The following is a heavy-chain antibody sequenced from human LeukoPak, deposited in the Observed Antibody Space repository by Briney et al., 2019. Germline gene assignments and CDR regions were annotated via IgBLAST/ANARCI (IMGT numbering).Heavy chain of an antibody. CDR1: GFTFSGYS. CDR3: ARSAYSSGWSTFDY. D-gene: IGHD6-19*01. Sequence: SGGSLRLSCAASGFTFSGYSMNWVRQAPGKGLEWVSYISSSSTIYYADSVKGRFTISRDNAKNSLYLQMNSLRAEDTAVYYCARSAYSSGWSTFDYWGQGTLVTVSS. J-gene: IGHJ4*02. CDR2: ISSSSTI. V-gene: IGHV3-48*01.